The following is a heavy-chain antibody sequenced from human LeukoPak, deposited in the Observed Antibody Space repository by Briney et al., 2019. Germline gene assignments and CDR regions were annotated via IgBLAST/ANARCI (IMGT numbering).Heavy chain of an antibody. D-gene: IGHD2-15*01. J-gene: IGHJ3*02. CDR2: IKQDESEK. Sequence: GGSLRLSCAASGFTFSSHWMSWVRQAPGKGLEWVASIKQDESEKHYADSVKGRFTISRDNSKNTLYLQMNSLRAEDTAVYYCAKGVGSRVAYAFDIWGQGTMVTVSS. CDR3: AKGVGSRVAYAFDI. V-gene: IGHV3-7*03. CDR1: GFTFSSHW.